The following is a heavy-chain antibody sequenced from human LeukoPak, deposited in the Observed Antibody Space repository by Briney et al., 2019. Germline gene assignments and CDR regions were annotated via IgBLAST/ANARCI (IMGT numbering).Heavy chain of an antibody. Sequence: PSETLSLTCTVSGYSISSGYYWGWIRQPPGKGLEWIGSIYHSGSTYYNPSLKSRVTISVDTSKNQFSLKLSSVTAADTAVYYCARGSDYYGSGSYNHYYYYYMDVWGKGTTVTISS. J-gene: IGHJ6*03. CDR2: IYHSGST. V-gene: IGHV4-38-2*02. CDR3: ARGSDYYGSGSYNHYYYYYMDV. D-gene: IGHD3-10*01. CDR1: GYSISSGYY.